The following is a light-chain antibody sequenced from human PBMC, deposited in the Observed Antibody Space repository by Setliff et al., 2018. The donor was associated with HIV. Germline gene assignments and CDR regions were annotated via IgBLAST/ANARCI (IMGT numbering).Light chain of an antibody. V-gene: IGLV2-14*02. CDR3: TSYTTSSAPLV. CDR2: EAS. CDR1: SSDIGTYNF. Sequence: QSALTQPASVSGSPGQSITISCTGSSSDIGTYNFVSWYQQYPGKAPKVVIYEASIRPSGISNRFSGSKSGNTASLTISGLQPEDDADYYCTSYTTSSAPLVFGSGTKVTVL. J-gene: IGLJ1*01.